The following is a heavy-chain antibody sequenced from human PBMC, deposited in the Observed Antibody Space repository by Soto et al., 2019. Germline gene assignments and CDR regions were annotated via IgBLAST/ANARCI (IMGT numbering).Heavy chain of an antibody. Sequence: QVHLVQSGAEVKKPGSSVKVSCKASGGTFRSYAISWVRQAPGQGLEWLGGSIPIFGTPNYAQKFQGRVTITADVSTNTAFMALSSLRSEATAVYYCARARYCIVTSSPNYYGMDVWGQGTTVTVSS. CDR3: ARARYCIVTSSPNYYGMDV. CDR2: SIPIFGTP. CDR1: GGTFRSYA. J-gene: IGHJ6*02. V-gene: IGHV1-69*12. D-gene: IGHD2-2*01.